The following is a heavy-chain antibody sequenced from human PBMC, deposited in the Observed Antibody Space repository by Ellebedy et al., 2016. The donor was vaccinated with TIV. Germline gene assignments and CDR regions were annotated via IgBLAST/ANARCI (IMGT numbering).Heavy chain of an antibody. CDR2: INPNSGGT. CDR1: GYTFTSYY. Sequence: AASVKVSCKASGYTFTSYYMHWVRQAPGQGLEWMGWINPNSGGTNYAQKFQGRVTMTRDTSISTAYMELSRLRSDDTAVYYCARWRELPEVYAFDIWGQGTMVTVSS. J-gene: IGHJ3*02. D-gene: IGHD1-26*01. CDR3: ARWRELPEVYAFDI. V-gene: IGHV1-2*02.